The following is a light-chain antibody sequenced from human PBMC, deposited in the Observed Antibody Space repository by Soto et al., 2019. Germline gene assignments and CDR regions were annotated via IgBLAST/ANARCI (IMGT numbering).Light chain of an antibody. CDR1: TSDVGGYHF. Sequence: QSVLTQPASVSGSPGQSITLSCTGTTSDVGGYHFVSWYQQHPGKAPKLMIYEVTNRPSGVSDRFSGSKSGNTASLTISGLQAEDEADYYCSSYTTTSTYVFGSGTKVTVL. V-gene: IGLV2-14*01. CDR2: EVT. CDR3: SSYTTTSTYV. J-gene: IGLJ1*01.